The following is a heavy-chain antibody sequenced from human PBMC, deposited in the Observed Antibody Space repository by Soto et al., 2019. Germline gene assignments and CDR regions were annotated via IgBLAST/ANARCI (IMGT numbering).Heavy chain of an antibody. CDR3: AHSLFDSLFGMAWFGP. Sequence: QITLKESGPTLVKPTQTLTLTCTFSGFSLSTSGVGVGWIRQPPGKALEWLALIYWDDDKRYSPSLKSRLTSTQDTSKDQVVLTLTNIAPVAPATYCCAHSLFDSLFGMAWFGPWVQGTLVTVSS. CDR1: GFSLSTSGVG. V-gene: IGHV2-5*02. J-gene: IGHJ5*02. D-gene: IGHD3-9*01. CDR2: IYWDDDK.